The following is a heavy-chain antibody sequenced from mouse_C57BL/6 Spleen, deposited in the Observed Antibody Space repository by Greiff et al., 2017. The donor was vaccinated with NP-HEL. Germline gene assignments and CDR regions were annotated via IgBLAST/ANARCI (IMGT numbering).Heavy chain of an antibody. CDR3: SREYGSRRGGDWYFDV. V-gene: IGHV1-63*01. CDR2: IYPGGGYT. J-gene: IGHJ1*03. Sequence: QVQLQQSGAELVRPGTSVKMSCKASGYTFTNYWIGWVKQRPGHGLEWIGDIYPGGGYTNYNEKFKGKATLTADKSSSTAYMQFSSLTSEDSAIYYCSREYGSRRGGDWYFDVWGTGTTVTVSS. D-gene: IGHD1-1*01. CDR1: GYTFTNYW.